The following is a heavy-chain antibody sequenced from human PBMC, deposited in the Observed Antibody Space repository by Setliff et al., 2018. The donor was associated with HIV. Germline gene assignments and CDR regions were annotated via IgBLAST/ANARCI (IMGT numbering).Heavy chain of an antibody. D-gene: IGHD2-21*01. V-gene: IGHV4-38-2*01. CDR2: FYHSGHT. Sequence: PSETLSLICAVSGYSISSGYYWGWIRQPPGKGLEWIGSFYHSGHTYYNPSLKSRVTISVDTSKNQFSLRPSSVAAADTAVYYCSRSYCGGDCSLVVDTNWFDPWGQGTLVTVSS. CDR3: SRSYCGGDCSLVVDTNWFDP. CDR1: GYSISSGYY. J-gene: IGHJ5*02.